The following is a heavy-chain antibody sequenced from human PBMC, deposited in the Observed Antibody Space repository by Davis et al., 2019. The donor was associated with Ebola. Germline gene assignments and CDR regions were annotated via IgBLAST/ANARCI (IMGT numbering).Heavy chain of an antibody. CDR1: GYTFTNYY. J-gene: IGHJ6*02. Sequence: ASVKVSCKAFGYTFTNYYVHWVRQAPGQGLEWMGWISAYNGNTNYAQKLQGRVTMTTDTSTSTAYMELRSLRSDDTAVYYCARVSSLTPVTLDYYYGMDVWGQGTTVTVSS. D-gene: IGHD4-23*01. CDR2: ISAYNGNT. CDR3: ARVSSLTPVTLDYYYGMDV. V-gene: IGHV1-18*04.